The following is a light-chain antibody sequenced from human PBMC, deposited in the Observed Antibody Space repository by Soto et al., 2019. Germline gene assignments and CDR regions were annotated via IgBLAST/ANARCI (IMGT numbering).Light chain of an antibody. Sequence: QSVLTQPPSASRTPGQRVTIPCSGSSSDIGSNSVNWYQQLPGAAPRLLIYAIDHRPSGVPDRFSASKSGTSASLAISGVRSEDEAFYYCATWSDSLKGWVFGGGTKLTVL. CDR1: SSDIGSNS. J-gene: IGLJ3*02. CDR2: AID. CDR3: ATWSDSLKGWV. V-gene: IGLV1-44*01.